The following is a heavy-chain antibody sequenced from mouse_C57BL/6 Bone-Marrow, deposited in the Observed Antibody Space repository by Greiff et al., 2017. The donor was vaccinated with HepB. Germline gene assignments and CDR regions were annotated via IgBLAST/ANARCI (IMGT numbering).Heavy chain of an antibody. Sequence: QVQLQQPGAELVRPGSSVKLSCKASGYTFTSYWMHWVKQRPIQGLEWIGNIDPSDSETHYNQKFKDKATLNVDKSSSTANMQLSSLTSEDSAVYYCARGLDYYGSSYPLYAMDYWGQGTSVTVSS. J-gene: IGHJ4*01. CDR2: IDPSDSET. D-gene: IGHD1-1*01. V-gene: IGHV1-52*01. CDR3: ARGLDYYGSSYPLYAMDY. CDR1: GYTFTSYW.